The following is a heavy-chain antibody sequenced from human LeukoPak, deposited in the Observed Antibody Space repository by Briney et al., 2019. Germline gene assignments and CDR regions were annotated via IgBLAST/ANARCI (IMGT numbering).Heavy chain of an antibody. Sequence: SGGSLRLSCAASGFSLRDYSMDWVRQAPGKGLEWVSSISSSSRYTFYVDSVKGRFTISRDNAKNSLYLQMNSLRVEDTAVYYCARDEAGGYDFRPQDHWGQGTLVSVSS. CDR3: ARDEAGGYDFRPQDH. J-gene: IGHJ4*02. CDR2: ISSSSRYT. V-gene: IGHV3-21*01. D-gene: IGHD3-3*01. CDR1: GFSLRDYS.